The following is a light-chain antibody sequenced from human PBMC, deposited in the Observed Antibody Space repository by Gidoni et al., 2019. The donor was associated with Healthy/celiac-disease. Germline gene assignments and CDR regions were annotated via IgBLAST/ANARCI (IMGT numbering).Light chain of an antibody. Sequence: ELVLTQSPGTLSLSPGARATPSCRASQSVSSSYLAWYQQKPGQAPRLLIYGASSRATGIPDRFSGSGSGTDFTLTISRLEPEDFAVYYCQQYGSSPGTFGQGTKVEIK. J-gene: IGKJ1*01. CDR3: QQYGSSPGT. CDR1: QSVSSSY. CDR2: GAS. V-gene: IGKV3-20*01.